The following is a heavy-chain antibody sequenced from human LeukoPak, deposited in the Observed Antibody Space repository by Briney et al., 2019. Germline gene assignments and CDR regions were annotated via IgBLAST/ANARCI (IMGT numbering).Heavy chain of an antibody. V-gene: IGHV3-66*01. CDR2: LYAGGGA. CDR3: ARDTSMRSDY. CDR1: GFTVSSGY. Sequence: GGSLRLSCIASGFTVSSGYVNWVRQAPGKGLEWVSVLYAGGGAYYADSVKGRFTISRDSAKNTLYLQMNSLRAEDTAVYYCARDTSMRSDYWGQGTLVTVSP. J-gene: IGHJ4*02. D-gene: IGHD2/OR15-2a*01.